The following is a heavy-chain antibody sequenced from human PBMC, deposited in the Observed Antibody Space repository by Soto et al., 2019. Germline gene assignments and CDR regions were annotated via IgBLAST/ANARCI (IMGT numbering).Heavy chain of an antibody. CDR3: ARDLWGYCVADFYPLDV. Sequence: QVRLQESGPGLVKPSETLSLTCTVSGGSISSYYWSWIRQPPGKGLAGIGYMYNTASTISTPALESRATISVDTSKNQFSRKLNSVTAADTAVYYCARDLWGYCVADFYPLDVWGQGTTVTVSS. J-gene: IGHJ6*02. V-gene: IGHV4-59*01. CDR2: MYNTAST. D-gene: IGHD2-21*02. CDR1: GGSISSYY.